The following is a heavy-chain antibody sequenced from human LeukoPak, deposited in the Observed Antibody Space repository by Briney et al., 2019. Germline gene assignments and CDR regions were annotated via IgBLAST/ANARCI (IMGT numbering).Heavy chain of an antibody. CDR1: GGSIGSNY. CDR3: ARVRDYDSTTYWGDYYMDV. CDR2: NYYSGSTNT. J-gene: IGHJ6*03. D-gene: IGHD3-22*01. Sequence: SETLSLTCTVSGGSIGSNYWSWIRQPPGKGLEWIGYNYYSGSTNTNYNPSLKSRATISVDTSKNQFSLKLSSVTAADTAVYYCARVRDYDSTTYWGDYYMDVWGKGTTVTVSS. V-gene: IGHV4-59*01.